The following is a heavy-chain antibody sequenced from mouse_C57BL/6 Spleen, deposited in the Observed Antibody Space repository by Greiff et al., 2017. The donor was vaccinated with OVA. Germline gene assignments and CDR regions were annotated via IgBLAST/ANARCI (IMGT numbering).Heavy chain of an antibody. Sequence: EVKLMESGGGLVQPGGSLKLSCAASGFTFSDYYMYWVRQTPEKRLEWVAYISNGGGSTYYPDTVKGRFTISRDNAKNTLYLQMSRLKSEDTAMYYCARQVKDGSFAYWGQGTLVTVSA. D-gene: IGHD1-1*01. CDR3: ARQVKDGSFAY. V-gene: IGHV5-12*01. CDR1: GFTFSDYY. CDR2: ISNGGGST. J-gene: IGHJ3*01.